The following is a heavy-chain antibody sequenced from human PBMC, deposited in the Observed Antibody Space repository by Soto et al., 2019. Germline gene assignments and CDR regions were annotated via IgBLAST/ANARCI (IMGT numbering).Heavy chain of an antibody. CDR2: ISSSSYI. V-gene: IGHV3-21*01. Sequence: GGSLRLSCAASGFTFSSYSMNWVRQAPGKGLEWVSSISSSSYIYYADSVKGRFTISRDNAKNSLYLQMNSLRAEDTAVYYCARVSRVATISPFDYWGQGTLVTVSS. J-gene: IGHJ4*02. CDR1: GFTFSSYS. D-gene: IGHD5-12*01. CDR3: ARVSRVATISPFDY.